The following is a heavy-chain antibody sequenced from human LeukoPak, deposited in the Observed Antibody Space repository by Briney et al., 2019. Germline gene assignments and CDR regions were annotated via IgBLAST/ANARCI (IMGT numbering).Heavy chain of an antibody. CDR2: APHDRSSP. CDR3: ARQSLGASGLDH. D-gene: IGHD1-26*01. CDR1: GFRFNSHH. J-gene: IGHJ4*02. V-gene: IGHV3-30*03. Sequence: GRSLRLSCAVSGFRFNSHHMHWVRQAPNKGLEWVAVAPHDRSSPSHAASVNGRFTISRDNSKDTLFLHMDSLRVDDTAIYYCARQSLGASGLDHWGQGVLVTVS.